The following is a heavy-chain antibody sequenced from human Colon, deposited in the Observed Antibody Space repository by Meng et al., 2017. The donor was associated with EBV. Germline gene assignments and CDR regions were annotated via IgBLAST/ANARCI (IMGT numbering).Heavy chain of an antibody. J-gene: IGHJ5*02. CDR1: GGSISSGDYY. CDR2: IYYSGST. Sequence: GHLQESGPGLVQPSQTLSLTCTVSGGSISSGDYYWSWIRQPPGKGLEWIGYIYYSGSTYSNASLKSRVTISIDRSKNQFSLKLSSVTAADTAVYYCARDRKHYGERGWFDPWGQGTLVTVSS. D-gene: IGHD4-17*01. CDR3: ARDRKHYGERGWFDP. V-gene: IGHV4-30-4*01.